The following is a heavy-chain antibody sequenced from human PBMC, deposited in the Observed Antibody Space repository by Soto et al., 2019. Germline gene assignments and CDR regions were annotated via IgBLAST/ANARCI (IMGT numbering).Heavy chain of an antibody. CDR3: ARETYRGFYFDY. CDR1: GFTFTDYW. D-gene: IGHD4-4*01. CDR2: INSDGSRT. J-gene: IGHJ4*02. V-gene: IGHV3-74*01. Sequence: HPGGSLRLSCAASGFTFTDYWTHWVRQAPGKGLVWVSRINSDGSRTSYADSVTGRFTISRDNAKNTLYLQMNSLRVEDTALYYCARETYRGFYFDYWGQGTLVTAPQ.